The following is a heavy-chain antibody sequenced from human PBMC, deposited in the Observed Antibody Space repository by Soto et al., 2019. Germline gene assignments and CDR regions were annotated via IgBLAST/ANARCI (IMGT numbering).Heavy chain of an antibody. J-gene: IGHJ4*02. D-gene: IGHD1-26*01. CDR2: IYSGGTT. V-gene: IGHV3-66*04. CDR1: GFTVSSNY. Sequence: GGSLRLSCAASGFTVSSNYMSWVRQAPGKGLEWVSVIYSGGTTSYADSVKGRFTISRDNSKNTLYLQMNSLRAEDTAVYYCASQPLYSGSYYLDYWSQGTLVTVSS. CDR3: ASQPLYSGSYYLDY.